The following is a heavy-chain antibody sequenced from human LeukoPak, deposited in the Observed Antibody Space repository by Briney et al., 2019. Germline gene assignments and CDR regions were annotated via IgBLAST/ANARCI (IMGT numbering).Heavy chain of an antibody. CDR1: GFDLNTYE. CDR2: ITISGHTK. J-gene: IGHJ5*02. V-gene: IGHV3-48*03. CDR3: ARGDPHADL. Sequence: HAGGSLRLSCAASGFDLNTYEMIWVRQAPGKGLKWIADITISGHTKNYADSVKGRFTISRDNAGTSLYLQMSSLTVEDTGVYYCARGDPHADLWGQGTLVTVSP.